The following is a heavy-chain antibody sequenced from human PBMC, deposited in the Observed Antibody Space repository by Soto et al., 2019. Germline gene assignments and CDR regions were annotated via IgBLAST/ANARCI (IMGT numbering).Heavy chain of an antibody. CDR2: IVVGSGNT. CDR3: ARTSAAGKYYYGMDV. CDR1: GFTFTISA. Sequence: SLKVSCKASGFTFTISAVQCVRQARGQRLEWIGWIVVGSGNTNYAQKFQERVTITRDMSTSTAYMELSSLRSEDTAMYYCARTSAAGKYYYGMDVWGQGTTVTVSS. D-gene: IGHD6-13*01. V-gene: IGHV1-58*01. J-gene: IGHJ6*02.